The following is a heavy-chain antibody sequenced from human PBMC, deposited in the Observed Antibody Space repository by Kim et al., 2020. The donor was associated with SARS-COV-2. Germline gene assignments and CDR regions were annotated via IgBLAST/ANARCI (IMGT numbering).Heavy chain of an antibody. CDR3: ARGPRRHYYDSSGYYLY. D-gene: IGHD3-22*01. CDR1: GGSFSGYY. Sequence: SETLSLTCAVYGGSFSGYYWSWIRQPPGKGLEWIGEINHSGSTNYNPSLKSRVTISVDTSKNQFSLKLSSVTAADTAVYYCARGPRRHYYDSSGYYLYWG. CDR2: INHSGST. V-gene: IGHV4-34*01. J-gene: IGHJ4*01.